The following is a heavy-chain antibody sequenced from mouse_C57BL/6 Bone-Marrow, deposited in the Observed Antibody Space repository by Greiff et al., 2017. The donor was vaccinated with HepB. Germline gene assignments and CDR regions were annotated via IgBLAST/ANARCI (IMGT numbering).Heavy chain of an antibody. CDR3: ARDFYAMDY. Sequence: QVQLQQPGAELVRPGSSVKLSCKASGYTLTSYWMDWVKKRPGQGLEGIGNIYPSDSETHYNQKFKDKATLTVYKSSSTAYMQLSSLTSEDSAVYYCARDFYAMDYWGQGTSVTVSS. CDR2: IYPSDSET. CDR1: GYTLTSYW. J-gene: IGHJ4*01. V-gene: IGHV1-61*01.